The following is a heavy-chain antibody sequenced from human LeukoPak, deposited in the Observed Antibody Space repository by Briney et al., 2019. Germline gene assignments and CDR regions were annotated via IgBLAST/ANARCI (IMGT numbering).Heavy chain of an antibody. CDR2: IHNSGTT. J-gene: IGHJ4*02. Sequence: SETLSLTCAVSGGPFSGYFWSSIRQSSGKGLEWIGEIHNSGTTNYNPSLNSRVTISEDTSKNQFYLNLSSATAADTAVYYCARRYYYNLGSFPFDFWGQGTLVTVSS. V-gene: IGHV4-34*01. CDR1: GGPFSGYF. D-gene: IGHD3-10*01. CDR3: ARRYYYNLGSFPFDF.